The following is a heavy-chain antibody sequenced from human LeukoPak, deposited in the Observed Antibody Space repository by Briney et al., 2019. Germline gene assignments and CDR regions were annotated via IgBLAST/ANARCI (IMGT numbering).Heavy chain of an antibody. J-gene: IGHJ5*02. CDR2: INPNTGKP. CDR1: GYIFTSAD. CDR3: ARVSGDYLYVPYDP. Sequence: ASVKVSCKTSGYIFTSADINWVRQATGQGLEWMGYINPNTGKPGYAQKFQGRVTFTRNTAINTAYLELSSLTSEDTAVYYCARVSGDYLYVPYDPWGQGTLVTVSS. D-gene: IGHD4-17*01. V-gene: IGHV1-8*03.